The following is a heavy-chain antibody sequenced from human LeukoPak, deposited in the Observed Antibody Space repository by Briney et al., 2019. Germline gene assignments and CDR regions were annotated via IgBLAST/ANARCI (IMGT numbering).Heavy chain of an antibody. CDR2: IYYSGST. CDR3: ARGRTYCSSTSCYDYGIDV. V-gene: IGHV4-59*01. J-gene: IGHJ6*02. Sequence: TSETLSLTCTVSGGSISSYYWSWIRQPPGKGLEWIGYIYYSGSTNYNPSLKSRVTISVDTSKNQFSLKLSSVTAADTAVYYCARGRTYCSSTSCYDYGIDVWGQGTTVTVSS. CDR1: GGSISSYY. D-gene: IGHD2-2*01.